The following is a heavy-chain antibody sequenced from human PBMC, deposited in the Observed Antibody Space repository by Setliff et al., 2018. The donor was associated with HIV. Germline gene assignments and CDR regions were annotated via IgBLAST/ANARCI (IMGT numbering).Heavy chain of an antibody. J-gene: IGHJ4*02. Sequence: ASVKVSCKASGYIFTDYYMHWVRQAPGQGLEWMGWIGAYNGDTKYAQKFQDRVTMTIDTSASTAYMELRSLTSDDTAMYYCSRDRSATWTPTTYWGQGTLVTVSS. D-gene: IGHD6-25*01. V-gene: IGHV1-18*04. CDR3: SRDRSATWTPTTY. CDR2: IGAYNGDT. CDR1: GYIFTDYY.